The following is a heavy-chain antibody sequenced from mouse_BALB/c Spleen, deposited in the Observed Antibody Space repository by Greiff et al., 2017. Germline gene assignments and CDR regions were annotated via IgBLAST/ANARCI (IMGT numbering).Heavy chain of an antibody. Sequence: EVQLQQSGPELVKPGASLKISCKASGYSFTGYTMNWVKQSHGKNLEWIGLINPYNGGTSYNQKVKGKATLTVDKSSSTAYMELLNLTSEDSAVYYCTRGRDITTPTDYRGQGTTLTVSS. V-gene: IGHV1-26*01. CDR3: TRGRDITTPTDY. CDR1: GYSFTGYT. D-gene: IGHD1-2*01. J-gene: IGHJ2*01. CDR2: INPYNGGT.